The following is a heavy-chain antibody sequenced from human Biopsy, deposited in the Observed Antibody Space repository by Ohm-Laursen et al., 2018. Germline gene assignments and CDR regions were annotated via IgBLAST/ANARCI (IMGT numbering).Heavy chain of an antibody. CDR3: ARDFYYQRYDY. CDR1: GFSFTSSW. D-gene: IGHD3-10*01. Sequence: SLRLSCAASGFSFTSSWMTWIRQAPGRCLEWVATINPNASGKYYVDSVKGRFTVSRDNAKNSLYLQMDSLRDEDTALFYCARDFYYQRYDYWGQGTLVTVSS. V-gene: IGHV3-7*01. CDR2: INPNASGK. J-gene: IGHJ4*02.